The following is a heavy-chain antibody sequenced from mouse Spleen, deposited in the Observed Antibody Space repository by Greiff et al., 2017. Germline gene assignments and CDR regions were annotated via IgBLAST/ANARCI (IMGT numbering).Heavy chain of an antibody. CDR2: ISSGGSSI. CDR1: GFTFSDYY. D-gene: IGHD2-13*01. J-gene: IGHJ2*01. Sequence: EVKLVESGGGLVQPGGSLKLSCAASGFTFSDYYMNWVRQPPEKGLEWLAYISSGGSSISYADTVKGRFTISRDNAKNTLFLQMTGLRSEDTAMYYWARRGGDYGFDYWGQGTTRTGSS. V-gene: IGHV5-17*01. CDR3: ARRGGDYGFDY.